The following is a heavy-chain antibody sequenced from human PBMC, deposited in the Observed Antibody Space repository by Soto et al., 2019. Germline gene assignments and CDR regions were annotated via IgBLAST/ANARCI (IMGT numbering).Heavy chain of an antibody. CDR3: ARRNVRLSHFDY. D-gene: IGHD3-16*01. Sequence: SETLSLTCTVSGDSISNNYWSWIRQPPGKGLEWIGYIYYSGSTNYNPSLKSRVTISVDTSKNQFSLKLSSVTAADTAVYYCARRNVRLSHFDYWGQGTLVTVSS. CDR2: IYYSGST. V-gene: IGHV4-59*01. CDR1: GDSISNNY. J-gene: IGHJ4*02.